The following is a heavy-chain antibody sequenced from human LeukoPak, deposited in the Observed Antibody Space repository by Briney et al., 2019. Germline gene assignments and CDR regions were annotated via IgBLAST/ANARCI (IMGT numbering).Heavy chain of an antibody. Sequence: GASVKVSCKASGYTFTNHPMHWVRQAPGQGLERMGWINPNSGDTNYVQKFQGRVTMTRDPSISTAYMELSGLRADDTAVYYCARERYTAYGNFDYWGQGTQATVSS. CDR2: INPNSGDT. D-gene: IGHD5-12*01. V-gene: IGHV1-2*02. J-gene: IGHJ4*02. CDR1: GYTFTNHP. CDR3: ARERYTAYGNFDY.